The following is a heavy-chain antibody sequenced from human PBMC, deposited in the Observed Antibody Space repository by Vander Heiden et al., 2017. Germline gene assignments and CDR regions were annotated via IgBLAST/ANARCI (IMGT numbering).Heavy chain of an antibody. J-gene: IGHJ5*02. CDR2: ISWNSGSI. V-gene: IGHV3-9*01. CDR3: AKDPRTGSGSYFNWFDP. Sequence: EVQLVESGGGLVQPGRSLRLSCAASGFTFDDYAMHWVGQAPGKGREWVSGISWNSGSIGYADSVKGRFTISRDNAKNALYLQMNSLRAEDTALYYCAKDPRTGSGSYFNWFDPWGQGTLVTVSS. D-gene: IGHD3-10*01. CDR1: GFTFDDYA.